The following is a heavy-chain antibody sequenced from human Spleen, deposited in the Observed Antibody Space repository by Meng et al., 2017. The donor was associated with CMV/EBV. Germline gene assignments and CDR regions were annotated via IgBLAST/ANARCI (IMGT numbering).Heavy chain of an antibody. Sequence: GESLKSSCAASGFTVSHNYIYWVRQAPGKGLEWVAHISSGGTTYFADSVKGRFAISRDDSKNTVYLQMNSLRAEDTAVYHCATDVVGASLYYWGQGTLVTVSS. CDR1: GFTVSHNY. V-gene: IGHV3-53*01. J-gene: IGHJ4*02. D-gene: IGHD3-16*01. CDR3: ATDVVGASLYY. CDR2: ISSGGTT.